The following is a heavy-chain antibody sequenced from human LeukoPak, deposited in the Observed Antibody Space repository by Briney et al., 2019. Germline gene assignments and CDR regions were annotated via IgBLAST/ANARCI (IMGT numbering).Heavy chain of an antibody. V-gene: IGHV3-21*01. Sequence: GGSLRLSCATSGFTFGDYIMNWVRQAPGKGLEWVSSISTTSSHIYYADSVKGRFTISRDNAKNSLYLQTNSLRAEDTAVYYCARESGSSYYFRYWGQGTLVTVSS. CDR3: ARESGSSYYFRY. CDR1: GFTFGDYI. J-gene: IGHJ4*02. CDR2: ISTTSSHI. D-gene: IGHD6-6*01.